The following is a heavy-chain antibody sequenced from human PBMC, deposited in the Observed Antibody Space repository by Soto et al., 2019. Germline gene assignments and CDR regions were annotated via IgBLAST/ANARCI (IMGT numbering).Heavy chain of an antibody. J-gene: IGHJ4*02. CDR3: VRVVEAATRHTDFDS. V-gene: IGHV4-39*01. CDR2: VYYSGGT. CDR1: VGSSDNSHSF. D-gene: IGHD2-15*01. Sequence: SETLSLTCDVSVGSSDNSHSFWGWFLQPPGRGLEFLGSVYYSGGTYYNPSLKSRVTVSVDTSKNQVSLRVRSVTVAETAMYYCVRVVEAATRHTDFDSWGQGIVVTSPQ.